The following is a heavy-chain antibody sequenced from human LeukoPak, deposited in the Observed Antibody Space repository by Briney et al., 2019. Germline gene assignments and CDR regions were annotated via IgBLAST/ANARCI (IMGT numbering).Heavy chain of an antibody. J-gene: IGHJ4*02. CDR2: IYHSGST. CDR3: ARAGYCSGGSCYPDFDY. D-gene: IGHD2-15*01. CDR1: GYSISSGYY. V-gene: IGHV4-38-2*02. Sequence: SETLSLTCTVSGYSISSGYYWGWIRQPPGKGLEWIGSIYHSGSTYYNPSLKSRVTISVDTSKNQFSLKLSSVTAADTAVYYCARAGYCSGGSCYPDFDYWGQGTLVTVSS.